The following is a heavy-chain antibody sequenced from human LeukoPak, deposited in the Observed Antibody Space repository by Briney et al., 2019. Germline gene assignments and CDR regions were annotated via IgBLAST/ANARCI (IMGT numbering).Heavy chain of an antibody. CDR2: FDPEDGET. CDR3: ATFCSGGSCYENWFDP. V-gene: IGHV1-24*01. Sequence: ASVKVSCKVSGYTLTELSMHWVRQAPGKGLEWMGGFDPEDGETIYAQKFQGRVTMTEDTSTDTAYMELSSLRSEDTAVYYCATFCSGGSCYENWFDPWGQGTLVTVSS. CDR1: GYTLTELS. D-gene: IGHD2-15*01. J-gene: IGHJ5*02.